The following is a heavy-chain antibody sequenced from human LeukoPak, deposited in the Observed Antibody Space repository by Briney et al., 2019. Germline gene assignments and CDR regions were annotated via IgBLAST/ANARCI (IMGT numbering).Heavy chain of an antibody. Sequence: GGSLRLSCAASGFTFSSYAMSWVRQAPGKGLEWVSAISGSGGSTYYADSVKGRFTISRDNSKNTLYLQMNSQRAEDTAVYYCAKDLAVRPLWFFDYWGQGTLVTVSS. J-gene: IGHJ4*02. CDR3: AKDLAVRPLWFFDY. CDR1: GFTFSSYA. V-gene: IGHV3-23*01. D-gene: IGHD3-10*01. CDR2: ISGSGGST.